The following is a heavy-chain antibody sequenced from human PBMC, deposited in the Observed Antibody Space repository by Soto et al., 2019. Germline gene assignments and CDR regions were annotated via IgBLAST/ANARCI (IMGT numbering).Heavy chain of an antibody. CDR2: ISYDGSNK. CDR1: GFSFSSYG. D-gene: IGHD3-10*01. V-gene: IGHV3-30*18. CDR3: AKGAYGSGSLFYIDY. Sequence: GGSLRLSCAASGFSFSSYGMHWVRQAPGKGLEWVAVISYDGSNKYYADSVKGRFTISGDNSKNTLYLQMNSLRAEDTAVYYCAKGAYGSGSLFYIDYWGQGTLVTVSS. J-gene: IGHJ4*02.